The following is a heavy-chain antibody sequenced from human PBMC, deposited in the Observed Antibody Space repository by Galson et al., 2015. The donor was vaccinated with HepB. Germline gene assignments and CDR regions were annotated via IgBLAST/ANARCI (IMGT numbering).Heavy chain of an antibody. CDR2: INPNSGGT. CDR1: GYTFTGYY. CDR3: ASYISSGPGVVAAPFDY. D-gene: IGHD2-15*01. Sequence: SVKVSCKASGYTFTGYYMHWVRQAPGQGLEWMGWINPNSGGTNYAQKFQGRVTMTRDTSISTAYMELSRLRSDDTAVYYCASYISSGPGVVAAPFDYWGQGTLVTVSS. V-gene: IGHV1-2*02. J-gene: IGHJ4*02.